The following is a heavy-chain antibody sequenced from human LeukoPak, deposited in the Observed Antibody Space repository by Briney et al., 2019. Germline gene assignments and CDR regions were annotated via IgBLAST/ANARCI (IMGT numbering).Heavy chain of an antibody. CDR2: SSSSGSTI. D-gene: IGHD5-18*01. J-gene: IGHJ6*02. CDR1: GFTFSDYY. V-gene: IGHV3-11*01. CDR3: ARDLIVDTKPYYYCGMDV. Sequence: GGSLRLSCAASGFTFSDYYMSWIRQAPGRGLELLSYSSSSGSTIYYADSVKGRFTISRDNAKNSLYLQMNSLRAEDTAVYYCARDLIVDTKPYYYCGMDVWGQGTTVTVSS.